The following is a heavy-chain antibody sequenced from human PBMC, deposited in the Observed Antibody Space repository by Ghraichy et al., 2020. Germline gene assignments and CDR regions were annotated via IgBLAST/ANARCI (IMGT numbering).Heavy chain of an antibody. CDR1: GGSISSYY. D-gene: IGHD6-19*01. Sequence: SETLSLTCTVSGGSISSYYWSWIRQPPGKGLEWIGYIYYSGSTNYNPSLKSRVTISVDTSKNQFSLKLSSVTAADTAVYYCAGHFTGIAVAGTVAEYFQHCGQGTLVTVSS. V-gene: IGHV4-59*08. J-gene: IGHJ1*01. CDR3: AGHFTGIAVAGTVAEYFQH. CDR2: IYYSGST.